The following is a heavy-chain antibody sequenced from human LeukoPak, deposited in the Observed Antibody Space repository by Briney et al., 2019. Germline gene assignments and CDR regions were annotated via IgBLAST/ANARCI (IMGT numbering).Heavy chain of an antibody. CDR1: GFTFSSYW. D-gene: IGHD6-13*01. J-gene: IGHJ4*02. CDR3: ARAKKVGIAAAGTPFDY. Sequence: PGGSLRLSCAASGFTFSSYWMSWVRQAPGKGLEWVANIKQDGSEKYYVDSVKGRFTISRDNAKNSLYLQMNSLRAEDTAVYYCARAKKVGIAAAGTPFDYWGQGTLVTVSS. CDR2: IKQDGSEK. V-gene: IGHV3-7*01.